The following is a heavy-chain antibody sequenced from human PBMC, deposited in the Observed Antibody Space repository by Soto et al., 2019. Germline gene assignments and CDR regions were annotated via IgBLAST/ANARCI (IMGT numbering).Heavy chain of an antibody. CDR2: IYYSGST. CDR3: AREYSSGWYTH. D-gene: IGHD6-19*01. V-gene: IGHV4-39*07. CDR1: GGSISSSSYY. Sequence: SETLSLTCTVSGGSISSSSYYWGWIRQPPGKGLEWIGSIYYSGSTNYNPSLKSRVTISVDTSKNQFSLKLSSVTAADTAVYYCAREYSSGWYTHWGQGTLVTVSS. J-gene: IGHJ4*02.